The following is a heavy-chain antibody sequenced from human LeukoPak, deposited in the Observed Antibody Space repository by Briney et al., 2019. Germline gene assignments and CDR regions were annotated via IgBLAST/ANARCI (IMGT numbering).Heavy chain of an antibody. CDR3: ARDPGYSSGWYRYFDY. V-gene: IGHV3-30-3*01. CDR2: ISYDGSNK. J-gene: IGHJ4*02. D-gene: IGHD6-19*01. CDR1: GFTFSSYA. Sequence: GGSLRLSCAASGFTFSSYAMHWVRQAPGKGLEWVAVISYDGSNKYYADSVKGRLTISRDNSKNTLYLQMNSLRAEDTAVYYCARDPGYSSGWYRYFDYWGQGTLVTVSS.